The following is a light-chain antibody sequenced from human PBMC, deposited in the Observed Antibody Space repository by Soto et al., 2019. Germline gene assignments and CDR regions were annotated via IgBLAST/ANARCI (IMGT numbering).Light chain of an antibody. V-gene: IGKV3-15*01. CDR1: QSVNSN. CDR2: AAS. J-gene: IGKJ1*01. Sequence: EIVMTQFPATLSVSQGERATLSCRASQSVNSNLAWYQQRPGQAPRLLIYAASTRATGVPARFSGSGSGTEFTLTISSLQSEDFAVYYCQQHHNWPPWTFGQGTKVDI. CDR3: QQHHNWPPWT.